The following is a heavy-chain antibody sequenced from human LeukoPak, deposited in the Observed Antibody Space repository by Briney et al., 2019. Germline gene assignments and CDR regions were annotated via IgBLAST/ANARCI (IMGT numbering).Heavy chain of an antibody. CDR3: ATASWREGHGGAFDI. V-gene: IGHV1-18*01. Sequence: ASVKVSCKASGYSFTSYGLNWVRQAPGQGLEWMGWISAYNGKTFYAEKFQGRVTMTEDTSTDTAYMELSSLRSEDTAVYYCATASWREGHGGAFDIWGQGTMVTVSS. J-gene: IGHJ3*02. CDR1: GYSFTSYG. D-gene: IGHD6-13*01. CDR2: ISAYNGKT.